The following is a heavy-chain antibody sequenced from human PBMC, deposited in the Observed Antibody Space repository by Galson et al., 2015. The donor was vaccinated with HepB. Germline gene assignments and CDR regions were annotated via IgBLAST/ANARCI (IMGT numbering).Heavy chain of an antibody. CDR3: ARGHTAGYDYVWGRREKLAAHWDY. CDR1: GGSISGSSYF. CDR2: IYHSGST. D-gene: IGHD3-16*01. Sequence: TLSLTCTVSGGSISGSSYFWGWIRQPPGKGLEWIGNIYHSGSTYYSPTLKSRVTISVDTSKNQFSLKLTSVTAADMAVYYCARGHTAGYDYVWGRREKLAAHWDYWGQGTLLSVSS. J-gene: IGHJ4*02. V-gene: IGHV4-39*01.